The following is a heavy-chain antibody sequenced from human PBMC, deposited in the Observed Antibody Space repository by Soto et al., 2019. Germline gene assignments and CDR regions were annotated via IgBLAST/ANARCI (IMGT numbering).Heavy chain of an antibody. CDR3: AKDRRPQSISFAV. V-gene: IGHV3-23*01. Sequence: PWGSLRLSCAVSGFSFSSYALSWVRQAPGKGLEWVAAISGSGGSTYNADPVKGRSTISSDNSKNMLYQQMNTPRADDTAIYYCAKDRRPQSISFAVWGQGLVVTVSS. CDR2: ISGSGGST. J-gene: IGHJ4*02. CDR1: GFSFSSYA. D-gene: IGHD2-2*01.